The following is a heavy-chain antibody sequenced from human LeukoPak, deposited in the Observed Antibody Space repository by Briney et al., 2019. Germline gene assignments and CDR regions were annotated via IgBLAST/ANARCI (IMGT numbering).Heavy chain of an antibody. Sequence: SETLSLTCAMFGGSFSGYYWGWIRQPPGKGLEWIGEINHSGSTKYNPSLKSRITISVDTSNNQFSLKLSSVTAADTAVYYCARVAYYYGSGSYYIAFDYWGQGTLVTVSS. V-gene: IGHV4-34*01. D-gene: IGHD3-10*01. CDR2: INHSGST. J-gene: IGHJ4*02. CDR3: ARVAYYYGSGSYYIAFDY. CDR1: GGSFSGYY.